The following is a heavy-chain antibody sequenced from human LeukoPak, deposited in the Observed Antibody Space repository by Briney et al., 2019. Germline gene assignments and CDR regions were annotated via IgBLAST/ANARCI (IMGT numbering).Heavy chain of an antibody. CDR1: GGSFSGYY. D-gene: IGHD1-1*01. V-gene: IGHV4-34*01. CDR2: IYYSGST. J-gene: IGHJ6*03. Sequence: SETLSLTCAVYGGSFSGYYWSWIRQPPGKGLEWIGSIYYSGSTNYNPSLKSRVTISVDTSKNQFSLKLSSVTAADTAVYYCARVTVQGSYYYYMDVWGKGTTVTISS. CDR3: ARVTVQGSYYYYMDV.